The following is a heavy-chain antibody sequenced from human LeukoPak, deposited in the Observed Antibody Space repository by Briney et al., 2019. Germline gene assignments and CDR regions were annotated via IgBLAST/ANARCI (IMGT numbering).Heavy chain of an antibody. CDR1: GFTFNTYA. CDR2: IWHDGSHK. J-gene: IGHJ4*02. D-gene: IGHD3-10*01. Sequence: GGSLRLSCAASGFTFNTYAMHWVRQAPGQGLEWVALIWHDGSHKFYSNSVRGQFTISRDNSKNTMSLQMNNMRPEDKAVYYCARKIFGSGSYPDFWGQGTLVTVSS. V-gene: IGHV3-33*01. CDR3: ARKIFGSGSYPDF.